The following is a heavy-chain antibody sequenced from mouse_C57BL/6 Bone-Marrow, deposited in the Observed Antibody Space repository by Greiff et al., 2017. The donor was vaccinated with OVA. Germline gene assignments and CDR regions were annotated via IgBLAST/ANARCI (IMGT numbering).Heavy chain of an antibody. V-gene: IGHV1-69*01. CDR2: IDPSDSYT. CDR3: ARDGISLYYAMDY. D-gene: IGHD1-1*01. J-gene: IGHJ4*01. Sequence: QVQLQQPGAELVMPGASVKLSCKASGYTFTSYWMHWVKQRPGQGLEWIGEIDPSDSYTTYNQKFKGKSTLTVDKSSSTAYMQLSSLTSEDSAVYYCARDGISLYYAMDYWGQGTSVTVSS. CDR1: GYTFTSYW.